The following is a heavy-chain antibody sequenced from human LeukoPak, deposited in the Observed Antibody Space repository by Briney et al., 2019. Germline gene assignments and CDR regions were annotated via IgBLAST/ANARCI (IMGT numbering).Heavy chain of an antibody. CDR3: AKACYGDFKYFDY. V-gene: IGHV3-23*01. CDR1: GFTFSSYA. J-gene: IGHJ4*02. CDR2: IGGSGGST. Sequence: TGGSLRLSCPASGFTFSSYAMSWVRQAPGKGLEWVSSIGGSGGSTSYADSVKGRFTIPRDNSDNTLYLQMNSLRVDDTAVYYCAKACYGDFKYFDYWGQGTLVTVSS. D-gene: IGHD4-17*01.